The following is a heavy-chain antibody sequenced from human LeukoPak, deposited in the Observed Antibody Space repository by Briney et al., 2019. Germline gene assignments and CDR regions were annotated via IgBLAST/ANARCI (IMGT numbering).Heavy chain of an antibody. J-gene: IGHJ4*02. V-gene: IGHV4-30-4*01. Sequence: SQTLSLTCTVSGGSISSGDYYWSWIRQPPGKGLEWIGYIYYSGSTYYNPSLKSRVTISVDTSKNQFSLKLSSVTAADTAVYYWARAVLMVYGFDYWGQGTLVTVSS. CDR3: ARAVLMVYGFDY. D-gene: IGHD2-8*01. CDR1: GGSISSGDYY. CDR2: IYYSGST.